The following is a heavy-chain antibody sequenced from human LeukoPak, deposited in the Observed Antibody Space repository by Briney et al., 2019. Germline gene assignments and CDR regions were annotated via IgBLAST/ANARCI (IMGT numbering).Heavy chain of an antibody. V-gene: IGHV1-69*01. CDR3: ARGEAGTYAFDQDYYYGMDV. J-gene: IGHJ6*02. CDR1: GGMFSSYA. D-gene: IGHD6-19*01. CDR2: IIPIFGTP. Sequence: SVKVSFKASGGMFSSYAISWVRQAPGHGLEWMGGIIPIFGTPDYAQKFQGRVTISADESTSTGYMELSSLRSEDTAVYFCARGEAGTYAFDQDYYYGMDVWGQGTTVTVSS.